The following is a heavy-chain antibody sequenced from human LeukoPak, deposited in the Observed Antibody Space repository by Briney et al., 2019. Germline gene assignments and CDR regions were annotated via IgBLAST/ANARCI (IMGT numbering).Heavy chain of an antibody. Sequence: GGSLRLSCAASGFTISSYAMSWVRQAPGKGLEWVSAISGSGGSTYYADSVKGRFTISRDNSKNTLYLQMNTLRPEDTAVYSCAKNGRGYSSDYFDNWGQGTLVTVSS. D-gene: IGHD5-18*01. CDR2: ISGSGGST. CDR3: AKNGRGYSSDYFDN. CDR1: GFTISSYA. V-gene: IGHV3-23*01. J-gene: IGHJ4*02.